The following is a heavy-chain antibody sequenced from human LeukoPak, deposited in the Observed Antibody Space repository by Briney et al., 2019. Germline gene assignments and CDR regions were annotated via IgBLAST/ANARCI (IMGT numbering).Heavy chain of an antibody. D-gene: IGHD5-24*01. Sequence: SETLSLTCTVSGGSISSHYWSWIRQPPGKGLEWIGYIYDSGSINYNPSLKSRVTISVDTSKNQFSLKLSSVTAADTAVYYCASDEWLWGQGTLVTVSS. CDR2: IYDSGSI. J-gene: IGHJ4*02. CDR1: GGSISSHY. CDR3: ASDEWL. V-gene: IGHV4-59*08.